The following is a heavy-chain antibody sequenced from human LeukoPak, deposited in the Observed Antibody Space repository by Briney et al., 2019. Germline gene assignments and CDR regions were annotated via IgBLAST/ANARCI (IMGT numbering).Heavy chain of an antibody. J-gene: IGHJ3*02. V-gene: IGHV3-53*01. CDR3: ARDSGSSPLAFDI. CDR1: GFTVSSNY. CDR2: IYSGGST. Sequence: GGSLRLSCAASGFTVSSNYMSWVRQAPGKGLEWVSVIYSGGSTYYADSMKGRFTISRDNSKNTLYLQMNSLRAEDTAVYYCARDSGSSPLAFDIWGQGTMVTVSS. D-gene: IGHD3-10*01.